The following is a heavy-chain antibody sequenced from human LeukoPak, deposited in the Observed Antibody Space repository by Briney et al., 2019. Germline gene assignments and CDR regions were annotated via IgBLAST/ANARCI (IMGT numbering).Heavy chain of an antibody. J-gene: IGHJ4*02. CDR2: ISSSSITI. V-gene: IGHV3-48*01. CDR3: ARDLSQGATTNTNGYFDY. Sequence: PGGSLRLSCAASGFTFSSYNMNWVRQAPGKGLEWVSYISSSSITIHYADSVKGRFTISRDNAKNSLYLQMISLRGEDTAVYYCARDLSQGATTNTNGYFDYWGQGALVTVSS. D-gene: IGHD2-8*01. CDR1: GFTFSSYN.